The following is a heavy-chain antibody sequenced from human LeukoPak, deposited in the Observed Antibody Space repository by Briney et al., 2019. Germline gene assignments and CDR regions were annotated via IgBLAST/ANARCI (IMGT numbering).Heavy chain of an antibody. J-gene: IGHJ4*02. D-gene: IGHD3-10*01. CDR2: IKQDGSEK. CDR1: GFTFSSYW. V-gene: IGHV3-7*01. Sequence: GGSLRLSCAASGFTFSSYWMSWVRQAPGKGLEWVANIKQDGSEKYYVDSVKGRFTISRDNAKNSLYLQMNSLRAEDTAVYYCARDLVWVGELLRGDEFDYWGQGTLVTVSS. CDR3: ARDLVWVGELLRGDEFDY.